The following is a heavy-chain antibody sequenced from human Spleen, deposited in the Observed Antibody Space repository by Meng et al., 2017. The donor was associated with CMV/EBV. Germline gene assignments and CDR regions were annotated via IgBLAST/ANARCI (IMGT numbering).Heavy chain of an antibody. CDR1: GYTFTSYG. CDR2: ISAYNGNT. J-gene: IGHJ4*02. D-gene: IGHD1-7*01. Sequence: ASVKVSCKASGYTFTSYGISWVRQAPGQGLEWMGWISAYNGNTKYAQKFQGRVTMTTDTSTSTAYMELRSLRSDDTAVYYCARDQRAVGISGTTVAFDYWGQGTLVTVSS. CDR3: ARDQRAVGISGTTVAFDY. V-gene: IGHV1-18*01.